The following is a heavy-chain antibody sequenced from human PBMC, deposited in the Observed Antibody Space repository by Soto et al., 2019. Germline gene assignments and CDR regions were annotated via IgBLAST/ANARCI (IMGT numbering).Heavy chain of an antibody. Sequence: GGSLRLSCAASGLTFSSYAMSWVRQAPGKGLEWVSGISGSGGSTYYADSVKGRFTISRDNSKNTLFLQMNSLRAEDTAVYYCAKDAAEDYYYYYMDVWDKGNTVSVS. V-gene: IGHV3-23*01. J-gene: IGHJ6*03. CDR3: AKDAAEDYYYYYMDV. CDR1: GLTFSSYA. CDR2: ISGSGGST.